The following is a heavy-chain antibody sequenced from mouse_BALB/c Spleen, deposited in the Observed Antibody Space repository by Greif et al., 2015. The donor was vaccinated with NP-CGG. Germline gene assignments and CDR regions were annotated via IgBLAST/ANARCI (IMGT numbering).Heavy chain of an antibody. CDR3: ARHDAPYYFDY. V-gene: IGHV5-9-1*01. Sequence: EVMLVESGGGLVKPGGSLKLSCAASGFTFSSYAMSWVRQTPEKRLEWVATISSGGSYTYYPDSVKGRFTISRDNAKNTLFLQMSSLRSEDAATYYCARHDAPYYFDYWGQGTTLTVSS. CDR2: ISSGGSYT. CDR1: GFTFSSYA. J-gene: IGHJ2*01.